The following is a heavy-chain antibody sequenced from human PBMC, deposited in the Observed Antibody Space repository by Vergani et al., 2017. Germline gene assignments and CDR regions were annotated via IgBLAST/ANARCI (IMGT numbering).Heavy chain of an antibody. D-gene: IGHD2-2*01. CDR3: AKERGGYCSSTTPCYYYGMDV. CDR1: GGTFSSYA. V-gene: IGHV1-69*14. J-gene: IGHJ6*02. CDR2: IIPIFGTA. Sequence: QVQLVQSGAEVKKPGSSVKVSCKASGGTFSSYAISWVRQAPGQGLEWMGRIIPIFGTANYAQKFQGRVTITADKSTSTAYMELSSLRAEDTAVYYCAKERGGYCSSTTPCYYYGMDVWGQGTTVTVSS.